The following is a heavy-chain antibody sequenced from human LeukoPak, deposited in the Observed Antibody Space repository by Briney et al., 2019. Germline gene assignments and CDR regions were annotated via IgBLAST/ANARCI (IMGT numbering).Heavy chain of an antibody. CDR2: IIPIFGTA. CDR1: GGTLISYA. CDR3: ARSYYDRTWTFDP. V-gene: IGHV1-69*05. Sequence: SVTVSCKASGGTLISYAISWVRQAPGQGLEWMGGIIPIFGTANYAQKFQGRVTITTDESTSTAYMELSSLRSEDTAVYYCARSYYDRTWTFDPWGQGTLVTVSS. J-gene: IGHJ5*02. D-gene: IGHD3-22*01.